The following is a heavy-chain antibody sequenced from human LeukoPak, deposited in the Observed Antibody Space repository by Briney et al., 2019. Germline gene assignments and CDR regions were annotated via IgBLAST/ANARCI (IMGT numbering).Heavy chain of an antibody. J-gene: IGHJ4*02. Sequence: PSETLSLTCTVSGGSISSYYWSWIRQPPGKGLEWIGYIYYSGSTNYNPSLKSRVTISVDTSKNQFSLKLSSVTAADTAVYYCARGPIGVVRGVISYYFDYWGQGTLVTVSS. CDR2: IYYSGST. CDR3: ARGPIGVVRGVISYYFDY. D-gene: IGHD3-10*01. CDR1: GGSISSYY. V-gene: IGHV4-59*12.